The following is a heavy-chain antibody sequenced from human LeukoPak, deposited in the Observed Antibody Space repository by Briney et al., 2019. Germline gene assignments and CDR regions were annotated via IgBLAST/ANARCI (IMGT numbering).Heavy chain of an antibody. D-gene: IGHD4-11*01. V-gene: IGHV1-2*02. Sequence: GASVKVSCKASGYSFIGYYMHWVRQAPGQGLEWMGWINPNSGGTNYAQKFQGRVTMTRDTSISTAYMELSRLRSDDTAVYYCARGDYHDPTNFDYWGQGTLVTVSS. CDR3: ARGDYHDPTNFDY. CDR2: INPNSGGT. CDR1: GYSFIGYY. J-gene: IGHJ4*02.